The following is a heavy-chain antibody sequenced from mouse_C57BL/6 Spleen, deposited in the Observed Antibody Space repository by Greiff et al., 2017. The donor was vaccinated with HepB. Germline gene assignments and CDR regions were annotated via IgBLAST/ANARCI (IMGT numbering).Heavy chain of an antibody. D-gene: IGHD2-1*01. V-gene: IGHV1-84*01. CDR1: GYTFTDYY. CDR2: IYPGSGNT. Sequence: VQRVESGPELVKPGASVKISCKASGYTFTDYYINWVKQRPGQGLEWIGWIYPGSGNTKYNEKFKGKATLTVDTSSSTAYMQLSSLTSEDSAVYFCARGAYGNYVDYWGQGTTLTVSS. J-gene: IGHJ2*01. CDR3: ARGAYGNYVDY.